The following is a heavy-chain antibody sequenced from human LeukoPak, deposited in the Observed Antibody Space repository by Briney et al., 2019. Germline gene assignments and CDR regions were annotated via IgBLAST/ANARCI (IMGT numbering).Heavy chain of an antibody. J-gene: IGHJ6*03. Sequence: GGSLRLSCAASGFTFGSYGMHWVRQAPGKGLEWVAFIRYDGSNKYYADSVKGRFTISRDNAKNSLYLQMNSLRAEDTAVYYCARGGCGGSCYSKVYYYMDVWGKGTTVTVSS. CDR2: IRYDGSNK. D-gene: IGHD2-15*01. CDR1: GFTFGSYG. CDR3: ARGGCGGSCYSKVYYYMDV. V-gene: IGHV3-30*02.